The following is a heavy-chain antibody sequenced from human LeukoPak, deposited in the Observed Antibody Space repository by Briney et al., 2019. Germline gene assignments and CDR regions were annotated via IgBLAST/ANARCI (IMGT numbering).Heavy chain of an antibody. J-gene: IGHJ6*02. CDR1: GFRFSRYA. CDR3: ARVRSGSSAGNYGMDV. D-gene: IGHD1-26*01. CDR2: IHYIRDGP. Sequence: GGSLRLSCVGSGFRFSRYAMSWVRQAPGKGLEWVATIHYIRDGPYYADSVEGRFTISRDIAKNTLYLQMKSLRAEDTAVYYCARVRSGSSAGNYGMDVWGQGTTVTVSS. V-gene: IGHV3-23*01.